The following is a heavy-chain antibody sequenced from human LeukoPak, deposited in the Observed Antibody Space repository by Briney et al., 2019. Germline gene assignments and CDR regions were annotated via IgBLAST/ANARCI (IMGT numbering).Heavy chain of an antibody. Sequence: GASVKVSCKASGYTFTSYAMHWVRQAPGQRLEWMGWINAGNGNTKYSQKFQGRVTITRDTSASTAYMELSSLRSEDTAVYYCARDIGATNWFDPWGQGTLVTVSS. CDR1: GYTFTSYA. CDR3: ARDIGATNWFDP. V-gene: IGHV1-3*01. D-gene: IGHD1-26*01. J-gene: IGHJ5*02. CDR2: INAGNGNT.